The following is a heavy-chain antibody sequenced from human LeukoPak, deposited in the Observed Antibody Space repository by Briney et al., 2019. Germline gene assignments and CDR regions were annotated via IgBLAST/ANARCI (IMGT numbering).Heavy chain of an antibody. D-gene: IGHD3-9*01. V-gene: IGHV4-38-2*01. CDR2: IYHSGST. CDR1: GYSISSGYY. CDR3: AGPGYHFDY. J-gene: IGHJ4*02. Sequence: SETLSLTCAVSGYSISSGYYWGWIRQPPGKGLEWIGSIYHSGSTYYNPSLKSRVTISVDTSKNQFSLKLSSVTAADTAVYYCAGPGYHFDYWGQGTLVTDSS.